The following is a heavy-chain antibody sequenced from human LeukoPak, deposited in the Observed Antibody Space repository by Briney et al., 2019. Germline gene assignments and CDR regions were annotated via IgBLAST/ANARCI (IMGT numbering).Heavy chain of an antibody. CDR1: GFTFSSYA. CDR3: AKDRYCSGGSCSGDFDY. J-gene: IGHJ4*02. V-gene: IGHV3-23*01. CDR2: ISSTGGST. D-gene: IGHD2-15*01. Sequence: PGGSLRLSCAGSGFTFSSYAMSWVRQAPGKGLEWVSVISSTGGSTFYADSVKGRFTISRDNSKNTLYVQMNSLRAEDTAVYYCAKDRYCSGGSCSGDFDYWGQGTLVTVSS.